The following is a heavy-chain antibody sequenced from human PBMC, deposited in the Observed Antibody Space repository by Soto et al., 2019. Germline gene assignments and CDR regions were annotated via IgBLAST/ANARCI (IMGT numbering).Heavy chain of an antibody. V-gene: IGHV1-18*01. CDR2: ISAYNGNT. CDR1: GYTFTSYG. CDR3: ASIQNYYSYYGMDV. D-gene: IGHD1-1*01. Sequence: ASVKVSCKASGYTFTSYGISWVRQAPGQGLEWMGWISAYNGNTNYAQKLQGRVTMTTDTSTSTAYMELRSLRSDDTAVYYCASIQNYYSYYGMDVWGQGTTVTVSS. J-gene: IGHJ6*02.